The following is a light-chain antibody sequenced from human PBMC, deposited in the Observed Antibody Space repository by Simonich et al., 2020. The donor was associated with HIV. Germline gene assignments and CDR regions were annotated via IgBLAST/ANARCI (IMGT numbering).Light chain of an antibody. CDR1: QSVSSS. CDR2: GAS. CDR3: HQYNNWPPWT. J-gene: IGKJ1*01. Sequence: EIVMTQSPATLSVSPGERATLSCRASQSVSSSLAWYQQKPGQAPSLLIYGASTRATGIPARFSGSGSGTEFTLTISSMQSEDFAVYYCHQYNNWPPWTFGQGTKVEIK. V-gene: IGKV3-15*01.